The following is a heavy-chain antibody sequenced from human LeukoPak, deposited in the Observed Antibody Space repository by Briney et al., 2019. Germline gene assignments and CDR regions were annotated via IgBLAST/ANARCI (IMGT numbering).Heavy chain of an antibody. CDR2: IKEDGSEK. V-gene: IGHV3-7*01. D-gene: IGHD2-15*01. Sequence: GGSLRLSCEPAGFTFSSYWMSWVRQAPGKGLEWVANIKEDGSEKYCVDSVKGRFTISRDNAKNSVYLQMSSLRAEDTAVYYCARDRWWLDFWGQGTRVTVSS. CDR1: GFTFSSYW. CDR3: ARDRWWLDF. J-gene: IGHJ4*02.